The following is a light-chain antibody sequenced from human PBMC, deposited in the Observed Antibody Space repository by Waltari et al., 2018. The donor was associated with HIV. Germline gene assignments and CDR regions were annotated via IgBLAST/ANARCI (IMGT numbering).Light chain of an antibody. CDR3: ETWDKNSRV. V-gene: IGLV4-60*03. CDR1: SGHSNNI. Sequence: QPAVTQSSSASASLGSSVKLTCTLTSGHSNNIIAWHPQQPGKAPRFLMKLDGSGTYNKGSGVPDRFSGSSSVAARYLTISKLQSEDEADYYCETWDKNSRVFGGGTKLTVL. CDR2: LDGSGTY. J-gene: IGLJ2*01.